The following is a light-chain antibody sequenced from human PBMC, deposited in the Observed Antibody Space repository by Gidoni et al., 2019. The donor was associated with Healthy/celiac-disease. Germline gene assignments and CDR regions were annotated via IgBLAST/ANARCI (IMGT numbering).Light chain of an antibody. CDR3: SSYTSSSTGV. Sequence: ALTQPASVSGSPGQSITISCTGTSSDVGGYNYVSWYQQHPGKAPKLMIYEVSNRPSGVPDRFSGSKSGNTASLTISGLQAEDEADYYCSSYTSSSTGVFGGGTKLTVL. CDR1: SSDVGGYNY. V-gene: IGLV2-14*01. J-gene: IGLJ2*01. CDR2: EVS.